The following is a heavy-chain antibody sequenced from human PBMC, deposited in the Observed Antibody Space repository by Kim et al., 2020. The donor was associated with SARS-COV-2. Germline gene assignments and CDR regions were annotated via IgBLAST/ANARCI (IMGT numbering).Heavy chain of an antibody. CDR3: ARDEVYYGDYTYGMDV. V-gene: IGHV3-11*01. CDR2: ISSSGSTI. CDR1: GFTFSDYY. Sequence: GGSLRLSCAASGFTFSDYYMSWIRQAPGKGLEWVSYISSSGSTIYYADSVKGRFTISRDNAKNSLYLQMNSLRAEDTAVYYCARDEVYYGDYTYGMDVWGQGTTVTVSS. D-gene: IGHD4-17*01. J-gene: IGHJ6*02.